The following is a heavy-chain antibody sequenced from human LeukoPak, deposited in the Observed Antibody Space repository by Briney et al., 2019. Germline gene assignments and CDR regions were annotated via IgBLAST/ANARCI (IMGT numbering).Heavy chain of an antibody. D-gene: IGHD2-15*01. J-gene: IGHJ6*03. CDR2: IYTSVST. CDR3: ARGLADCSGGSCIGSGYYYYYYMDV. Sequence: SETLSLTCTVSGGSISGYYWSWIRQPAGKGLELIGRIYTSVSTNHNPSLTSRVTMSVETSKHQFSLKLSSVTAADTGVYYCARGLADCSGGSCIGSGYYYYYYMDVWGKGTTVTVSS. CDR1: GGSISGYY. V-gene: IGHV4-4*07.